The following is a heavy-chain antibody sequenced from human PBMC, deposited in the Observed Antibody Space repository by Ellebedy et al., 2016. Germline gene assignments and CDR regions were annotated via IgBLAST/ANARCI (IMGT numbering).Heavy chain of an antibody. CDR2: ISSNGGST. V-gene: IGHV3-64D*06. J-gene: IGHJ4*02. D-gene: IGHD3-16*02. CDR1: GFTFSSYA. CDR3: VKDLEFSWPPRVY. Sequence: GESLKISXSASGFTFSSYAMHWVRQAPGKGLEYVSAISSNGGSTYYADSVKGRFTISRDNSKNTLYLQMSSLRAEDTAVYYCVKDLEFSWPPRVYWGQGTMVTVSS.